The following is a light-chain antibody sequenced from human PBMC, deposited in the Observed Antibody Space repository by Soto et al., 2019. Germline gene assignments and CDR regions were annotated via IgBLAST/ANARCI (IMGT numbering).Light chain of an antibody. J-gene: IGKJ2*01. CDR3: RQSGSWYT. V-gene: IGKV3-20*01. Sequence: EIVLTQSPGTLSLSPGDRATLSCRASQSLSSSYLAWYQQRPGQAPRLLIYGASSRATGIPDRFSRSRSGTDFTLNISRLDPEDFAFYYCRQSGSWYTCGQWTKLEIK. CDR2: GAS. CDR1: QSLSSSY.